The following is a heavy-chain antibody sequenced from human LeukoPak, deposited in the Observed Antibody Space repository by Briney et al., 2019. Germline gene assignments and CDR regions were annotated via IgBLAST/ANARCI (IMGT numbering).Heavy chain of an antibody. V-gene: IGHV3-30*18. J-gene: IGHJ5*02. CDR3: AKDVSWNWFDP. CDR1: GFTFSSYA. CDR2: ISYDGSNK. Sequence: GGSLRLSCAASGFTFSSYAMHWVRQAPGKGLEWVAVISYDGSNKYYADSVKGRFTISRDNSKNTLYLQMNTLRAEDTAVYYCAKDVSWNWFDPWGQGTLVTVSS.